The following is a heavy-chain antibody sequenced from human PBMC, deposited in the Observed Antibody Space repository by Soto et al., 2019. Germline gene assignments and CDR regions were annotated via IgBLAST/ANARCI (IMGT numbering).Heavy chain of an antibody. CDR3: EKDFRGCNSGVCLNNWLDQ. D-gene: IGHD2-8*01. CDR1: GFTFSSFG. Sequence: QVQLVESGGGVVQPGRSLRLSCAASGFTFSSFGVHWVRQAPGKGLEWVAVISYDGNNKYYADSVKGRFTISRDNSRKMVYLQMDSLRAEDTAVYYCEKDFRGCNSGVCLNNWLDQWGQGTLVTVSS. J-gene: IGHJ5*02. V-gene: IGHV3-30*18. CDR2: ISYDGNNK.